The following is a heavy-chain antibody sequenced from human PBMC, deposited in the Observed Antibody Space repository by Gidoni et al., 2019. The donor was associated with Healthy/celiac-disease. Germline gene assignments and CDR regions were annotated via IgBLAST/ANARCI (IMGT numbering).Heavy chain of an antibody. Sequence: EVQLVESGGGLVQPGRSLRLSCTASGFTFGDYAMSWFRQAPGKGLEWVGFIRSKAYGGTTEYAASVKGRFTISRDDSKSIAYLQMNSLKTEDTAVYYCTRDQGYCGGDCYSDFDYWGQGTLVTVSS. CDR3: TRDQGYCGGDCYSDFDY. D-gene: IGHD2-21*02. CDR2: IRSKAYGGTT. CDR1: GFTFGDYA. J-gene: IGHJ4*02. V-gene: IGHV3-49*03.